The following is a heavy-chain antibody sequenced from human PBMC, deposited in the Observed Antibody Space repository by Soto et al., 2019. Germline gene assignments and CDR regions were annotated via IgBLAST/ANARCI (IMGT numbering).Heavy chain of an antibody. Sequence: QVQLVESGGGVVQPGRSLRLSCAASGFTFSSYGMHWVRXXXXXXLEWVAVISYDGSNKYYADSVKGRFTISRDNSKNXLYLXXXXXXXXXXXXXXXXXXXXXXXXXXXWGQGTTVTVSS. CDR3: XXXXXXXXXXXX. J-gene: IGHJ6*02. CDR2: ISYDGSNK. CDR1: GFTFSSYG. V-gene: IGHV3-30*03.